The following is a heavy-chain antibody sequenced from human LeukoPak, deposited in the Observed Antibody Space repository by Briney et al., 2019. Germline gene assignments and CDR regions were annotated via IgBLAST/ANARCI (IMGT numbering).Heavy chain of an antibody. Sequence: SETLSLTCAVYGGSFSGYYWNWIRQPPEKGLEWIGEINHSGSTNYNSSLKSRVTISVDTSKNQFSLKLNSVTAADTAVYFCARRAYSAAYWKHFDYWGQGTLVTVSS. V-gene: IGHV4-34*01. J-gene: IGHJ4*02. D-gene: IGHD1-1*01. CDR3: ARRAYSAAYWKHFDY. CDR1: GGSFSGYY. CDR2: INHSGST.